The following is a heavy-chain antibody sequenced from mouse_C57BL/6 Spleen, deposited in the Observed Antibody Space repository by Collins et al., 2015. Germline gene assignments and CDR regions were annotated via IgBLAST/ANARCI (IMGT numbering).Heavy chain of an antibody. V-gene: IGHV3-6*01. J-gene: IGHJ3*01. CDR1: GYSITSGYY. D-gene: IGHD2-1*01. CDR2: ISYDGSN. CDR3: ARVGGNYPY. Sequence: DVQLQESGPGLVKPSQSLSLTCSVTGYSITSGYYWNWIRQFPGNKLEWTGYISYDGSNNYNPSLKNRISITRDTSKNQFFLKLNSVTTEDTATYYCARVGGNYPYWGQGTLVTVSA.